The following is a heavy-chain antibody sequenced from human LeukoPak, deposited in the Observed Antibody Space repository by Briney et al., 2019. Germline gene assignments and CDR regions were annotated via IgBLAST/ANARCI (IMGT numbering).Heavy chain of an antibody. CDR1: GYTFTSYD. Sequence: ASVKVSCKASGYTFTSYDINWVRQATGQGLGWMGWMNPNSGNTGYAQKFQGRVTMTRNTSISTAYMELSSLRSEDTAVYYCARGPNKSDGGNSGSAWFDPWGQGTLVTVSS. CDR3: ARGPNKSDGGNSGSAWFDP. J-gene: IGHJ5*02. V-gene: IGHV1-8*01. CDR2: MNPNSGNT. D-gene: IGHD4-23*01.